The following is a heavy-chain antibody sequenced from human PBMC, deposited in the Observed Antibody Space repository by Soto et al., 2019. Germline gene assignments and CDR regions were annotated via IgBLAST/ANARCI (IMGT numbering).Heavy chain of an antibody. D-gene: IGHD2-21*01. J-gene: IGHJ6*02. CDR3: ARDGLLGPIYYGMDV. Sequence: GSLRLSCAASGFTFSSYWMHWVRQAPGKGLVWVSRINSDGSSTSYADSVKGRFTISRDNAKNTLYLQMNSLRAEDTAVYYCARDGLLGPIYYGMDVWGQGTTVTVSS. V-gene: IGHV3-74*01. CDR2: INSDGSST. CDR1: GFTFSSYW.